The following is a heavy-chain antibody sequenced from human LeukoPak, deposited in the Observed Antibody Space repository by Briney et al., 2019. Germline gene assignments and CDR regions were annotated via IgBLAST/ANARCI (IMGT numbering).Heavy chain of an antibody. CDR3: AKDRDIAVAGTSDY. Sequence: GGCLRLSCAASGFTFSSYAMSWVRQAPGKGLEWVSAISGSGAGTYYADSVKGRFTISRDNSKNTLYLQMNSLRAEDTAVYYCAKDRDIAVAGTSDYWGQRTLLTVSS. D-gene: IGHD6-19*01. J-gene: IGHJ4*01. CDR2: ISGSGAGT. V-gene: IGHV3-23*01. CDR1: GFTFSSYA.